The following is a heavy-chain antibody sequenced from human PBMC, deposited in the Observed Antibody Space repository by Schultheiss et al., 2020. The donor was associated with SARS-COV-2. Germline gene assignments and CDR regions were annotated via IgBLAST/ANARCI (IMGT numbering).Heavy chain of an antibody. Sequence: GGSLRLPCAASGFTFSSYAMSWVRQAPGKGLEWVAVISYDGSHQYYADSMRGRFAISRDISKNTVYLQMNGLRPEDTAVYYCARGGPPVGSHYYYYMDVWGKGTTDSGSS. CDR2: ISYDGSHQ. CDR3: ARGGPPVGSHYYYYMDV. D-gene: IGHD1-26*01. J-gene: IGHJ6*03. V-gene: IGHV3-30*03. CDR1: GFTFSSYA.